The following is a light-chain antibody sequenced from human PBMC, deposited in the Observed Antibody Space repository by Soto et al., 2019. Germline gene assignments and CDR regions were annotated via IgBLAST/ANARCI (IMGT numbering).Light chain of an antibody. V-gene: IGKV1-5*03. CDR2: KAS. CDR1: QSIRSW. J-gene: IGKJ1*01. Sequence: DIQMTQSPSTLSASVGDRVTITCRASQSIRSWLAWYQQKPGKAPKLLIYKASSLESGVPSRFSGSGSGTAFTLTISSLQPDDFATYYCQQYNSYPWTFGQGTKVEIK. CDR3: QQYNSYPWT.